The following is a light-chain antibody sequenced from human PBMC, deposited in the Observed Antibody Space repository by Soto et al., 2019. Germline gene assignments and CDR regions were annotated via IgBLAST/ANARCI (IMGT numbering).Light chain of an antibody. CDR3: QQYNDWPLT. CDR2: GAS. J-gene: IGKJ4*01. V-gene: IGKV3-15*01. Sequence: EIVMPQSPATLSASPGEGATLSCRASQSISSNLAWYQRKPGQAPRLLIYGASTRATGFPARFSGSGSGTEFTLTISSLQSEDFAVHYCQQYNDWPLTFGGGTKVEIK. CDR1: QSISSN.